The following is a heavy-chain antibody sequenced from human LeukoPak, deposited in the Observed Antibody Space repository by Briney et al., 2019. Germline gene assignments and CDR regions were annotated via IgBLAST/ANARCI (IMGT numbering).Heavy chain of an antibody. CDR2: ISSSSSYI. CDR1: GFTFSSYS. Sequence: GGSLRLSCAASGFTFSSYSMNWVRQAPGKGLEWVSSISSSSSYIYYADSVKGRFTISRDNAKNSLYLQMNSLRAEDTAVYYCARPRQYVGDFAYWGQGTLVAVSS. CDR3: ARPRQYVGDFAY. J-gene: IGHJ4*02. V-gene: IGHV3-21*01. D-gene: IGHD1-26*01.